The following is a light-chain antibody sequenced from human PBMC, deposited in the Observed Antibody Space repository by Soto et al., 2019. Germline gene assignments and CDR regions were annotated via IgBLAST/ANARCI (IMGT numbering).Light chain of an antibody. Sequence: SIFCTKTSSDVGGYNYVSWYQQHPGKAPKLMIYDVSYRPPGVSNRFSGSKSGDTASLTISGLQAEDEADYYCSSYTGSTSYVFGTGTKVTVL. CDR2: DVS. V-gene: IGLV2-14*04. CDR3: SSYTGSTSYV. CDR1: SSDVGGYNY. J-gene: IGLJ1*01.